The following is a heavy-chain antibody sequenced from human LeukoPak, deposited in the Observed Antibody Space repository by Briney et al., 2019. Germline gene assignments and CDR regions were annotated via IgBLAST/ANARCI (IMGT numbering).Heavy chain of an antibody. CDR2: IYYSGST. J-gene: IGHJ4*02. Sequence: SETLSLTCTVSGGSVSSTTYYWGWIRRPPGKGLEWIGSIYYSGSTYYNPSLKSRVTVSVDTSKNQFSLILSSVTAADTAVYYCVRGSTLRHYQYWGQGTLVTVSS. CDR1: GGSVSSTTYY. V-gene: IGHV4-39*01. D-gene: IGHD3-16*01. CDR3: VRGSTLRHYQY.